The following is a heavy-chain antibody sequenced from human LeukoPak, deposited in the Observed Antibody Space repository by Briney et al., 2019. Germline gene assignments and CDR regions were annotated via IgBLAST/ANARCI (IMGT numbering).Heavy chain of an antibody. J-gene: IGHJ4*02. D-gene: IGHD3-22*01. CDR3: ASLDYYDSSGYYSHYYFDY. CDR1: GGTFSSYA. V-gene: IGHV1-69*04. Sequence: AASVKVSCKASGGTFSSYAISWVRQAPGQGLEWMGRIIPILGIANYAQKFQGRVTITADKSTSTAYMELSSLRSEDTAVYYCASLDYYDSSGYYSHYYFDYWGQGTLVTVSS. CDR2: IIPILGIA.